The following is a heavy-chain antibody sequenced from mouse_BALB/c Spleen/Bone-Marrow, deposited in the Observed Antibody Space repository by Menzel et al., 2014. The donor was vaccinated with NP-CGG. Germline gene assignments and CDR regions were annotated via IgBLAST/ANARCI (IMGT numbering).Heavy chain of an antibody. Sequence: VHVKQSGAELVKPGASVKLSCTASGFNIKDTYMHWVKQRPEQGLEWIGRIDPANGNTKYDPKFQGKATITADTSSNTAYLQLSSLTSEDTAVYFCAGAYYGNCPYAMDYWGQGTSVTVSS. D-gene: IGHD2-10*01. CDR1: GFNIKDTY. CDR3: AGAYYGNCPYAMDY. J-gene: IGHJ4*01. CDR2: IDPANGNT. V-gene: IGHV14-3*02.